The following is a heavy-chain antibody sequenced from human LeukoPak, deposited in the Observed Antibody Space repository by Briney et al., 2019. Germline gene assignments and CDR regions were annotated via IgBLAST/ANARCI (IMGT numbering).Heavy chain of an antibody. CDR2: ISGSGEST. V-gene: IGHV3-23*01. CDR3: AAGGGWDPSFGVVTHIDA. D-gene: IGHD3-3*01. Sequence: GGSLRLSCAASGFTFSSFAMSWVRQAPGKGLEWVSSISGSGESTYYADSVKGRFTTSRDNVKNTLYLQMNSLRVEDTAVYYCAAGGGWDPSFGVVTHIDAWGKGTTVVVS. J-gene: IGHJ6*03. CDR1: GFTFSSFA.